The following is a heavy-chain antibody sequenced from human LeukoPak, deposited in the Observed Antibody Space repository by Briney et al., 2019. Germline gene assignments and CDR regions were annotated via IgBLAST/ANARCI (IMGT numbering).Heavy chain of an antibody. V-gene: IGHV3-21*01. Sequence: GGSLRLFCAASGFTFSSYSMNWVRQAPGKGLEWVSSISSSSSYIYYADSVKGRFTISRDNAKNSLYLQMNSPRAEDTAVYYCARRVSSSSGFDYWGQGTLVTVSS. D-gene: IGHD6-6*01. CDR1: GFTFSSYS. CDR3: ARRVSSSSGFDY. J-gene: IGHJ4*02. CDR2: ISSSSSYI.